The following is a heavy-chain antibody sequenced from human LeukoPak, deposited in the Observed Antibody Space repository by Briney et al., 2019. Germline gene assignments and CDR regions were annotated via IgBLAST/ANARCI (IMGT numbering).Heavy chain of an antibody. CDR1: GFTFSNYG. Sequence: SGGSLRLSCAASGFTFSNYGIHWVRQAPGKGLEWVAFIRFDGSNKYNADSVKGRFTISRDNSKNTLFLQMNSLRAEDTAVYYCAKDRYSSSWYSDYWGQGTLVTVSS. J-gene: IGHJ4*02. CDR3: AKDRYSSSWYSDY. V-gene: IGHV3-30*02. CDR2: IRFDGSNK. D-gene: IGHD6-13*01.